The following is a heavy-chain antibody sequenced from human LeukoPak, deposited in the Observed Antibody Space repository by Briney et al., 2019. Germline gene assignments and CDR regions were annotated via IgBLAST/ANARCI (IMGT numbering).Heavy chain of an antibody. J-gene: IGHJ4*02. D-gene: IGHD3-10*01. CDR2: ISGSGGST. V-gene: IGHV3-23*01. CDR3: AGRGSGSYFDY. CDR1: GFTFNTYG. Sequence: GGSLRLSCAASGFTFNTYGMNWVRQAPGKGLEWVSAISGSGGSTYYADSVKGRFTISRDNSKNTLYPQMHSLRAEDTAVYYCAGRGSGSYFDYWGQGTLVTVSS.